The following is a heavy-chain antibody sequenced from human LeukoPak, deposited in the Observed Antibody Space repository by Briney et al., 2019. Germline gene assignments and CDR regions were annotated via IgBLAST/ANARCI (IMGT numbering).Heavy chain of an antibody. D-gene: IGHD3-9*01. V-gene: IGHV1-69*01. Sequence: GSSVKVSCKASGGTFSSYAISWVRQAPGQGLEWMGGIIPIFGTANYAQKLQGRVTITADESTSTAYMELSSLRSEDTAVYYCARWRGDILTGYGNYYYYGMDVWGQGTTVTVSS. CDR3: ARWRGDILTGYGNYYYYGMDV. J-gene: IGHJ6*02. CDR1: GGTFSSYA. CDR2: IIPIFGTA.